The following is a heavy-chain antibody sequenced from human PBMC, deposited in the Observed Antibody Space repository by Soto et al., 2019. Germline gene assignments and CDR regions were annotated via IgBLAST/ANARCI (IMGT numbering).Heavy chain of an antibody. CDR3: ASRKREEICSSGNCYFTY. D-gene: IGHD2-2*01. Sequence: QLQLQESGPGLLKPSETLSLTCTVSGDSISTSNYYWSWIRQSPGKGLERIGRVFYSGSSYYKPFLMVLVTISVDAFRNQFCLRVNSVTAADTAVYYCASRKREEICSSGNCYFTYWDQGTLVTVSS. CDR2: VFYSGSS. V-gene: IGHV4-39*01. J-gene: IGHJ4*02. CDR1: GDSISTSNYY.